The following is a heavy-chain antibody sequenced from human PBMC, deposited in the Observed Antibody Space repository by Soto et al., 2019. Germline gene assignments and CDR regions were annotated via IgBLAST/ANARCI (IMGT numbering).Heavy chain of an antibody. V-gene: IGHV3-23*01. CDR1: GFTFSTSA. D-gene: IGHD1-1*01. J-gene: IGHJ5*02. CDR3: AKSLNINWKNWFDP. CDR2: TSDSGGRT. Sequence: PGGSLRLSCAASGFTFSTSAMNWVRQAPGKGLGWVSLTSDSGGRTYYADSVKGRFTISRDNSKNTLYLQMNSLRAEDTAVYYCAKSLNINWKNWFDPWGQGTLVTVSS.